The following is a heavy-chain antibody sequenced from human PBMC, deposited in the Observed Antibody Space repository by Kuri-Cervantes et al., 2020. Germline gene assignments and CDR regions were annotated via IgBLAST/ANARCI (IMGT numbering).Heavy chain of an antibody. V-gene: IGHV3-30*18. CDR3: AKGSSNRWYRDVFDI. Sequence: GESLKISCAASGFTFSSYGMHWVRQAPGKGLEWVAVISYDGSNKYYADSVKGRFTISRDNSKNTLYLQMNSLRAEDTAVYYSAKGSSNRWYRDVFDIWGQGTTVTVSS. D-gene: IGHD1-26*01. CDR2: ISYDGSNK. J-gene: IGHJ3*02. CDR1: GFTFSSYG.